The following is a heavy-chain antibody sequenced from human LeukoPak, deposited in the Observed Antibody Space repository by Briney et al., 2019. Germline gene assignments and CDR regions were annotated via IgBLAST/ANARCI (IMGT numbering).Heavy chain of an antibody. J-gene: IGHJ4*02. CDR3: ASRIAAAGYAYFDY. Sequence: PSETLSLTCTVSGGSVSSGSYYWSWIRQPPGKGLEWIGYIYYSGSTNYNPSLKSRVTISVDTSKNQFSLKLSSVTAADTAVYYCASRIAAAGYAYFDYWGQGTLVTVSS. CDR1: GGSVSSGSYY. D-gene: IGHD6-13*01. V-gene: IGHV4-61*01. CDR2: IYYSGST.